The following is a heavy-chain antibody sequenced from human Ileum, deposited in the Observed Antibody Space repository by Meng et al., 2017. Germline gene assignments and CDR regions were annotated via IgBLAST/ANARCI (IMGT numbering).Heavy chain of an antibody. V-gene: IGHV4-61*01. CDR3: TYRLAVSPQDWYFDV. CDR2: IYHTGSA. Sequence: QVSLQGPGTGLGCLSETLSLTCGVSGGSGSSGSYYWSWIRQSPGKGLEWIGYIYHTGSAHYKSSLWSRVTMSIDTSKNQFSLELKSVTTADTAMYYCTYRLAVSPQDWYFDVWGRGTLVTVSS. D-gene: IGHD6-19*01. J-gene: IGHJ2*01. CDR1: GGSGSSGSYY.